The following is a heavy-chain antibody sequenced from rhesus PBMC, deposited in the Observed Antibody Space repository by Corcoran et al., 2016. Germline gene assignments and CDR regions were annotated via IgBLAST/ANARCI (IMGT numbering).Heavy chain of an antibody. D-gene: IGHD1-1*01. V-gene: IGHV4-122*02. J-gene: IGHJ4*01. CDR1: GGSISSSYYY. CDR2: ISYSGGT. CDR3: ARCPAALYVNVDY. Sequence: QVQLQESGPGLVKPSETLSLTCAVSGGSISSSYYYWSWIRQAPGKGLEWIGYISYSGGTSYHPSLKRRVTISRDTSKSQCSLKLSSVTAADTAVYYCARCPAALYVNVDYWGQGVLVTVSS.